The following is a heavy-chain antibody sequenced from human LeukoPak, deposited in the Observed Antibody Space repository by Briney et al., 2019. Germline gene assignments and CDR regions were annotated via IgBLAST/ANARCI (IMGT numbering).Heavy chain of an antibody. V-gene: IGHV3-21*04. J-gene: IGHJ4*02. D-gene: IGHD5-18*01. CDR2: ISSSSSYI. CDR3: ARDAGYGYDRFDY. CDR1: GFTFSSYS. Sequence: GGSLRLSCAASGFTFSSYSMNWVRQAPGKGLEWVSSISSSSSYIYYADSVKGRFTISRDNAKNSLFLQMNSLRAEDTAVYYCARDAGYGYDRFDYWGQGTQVTVSS.